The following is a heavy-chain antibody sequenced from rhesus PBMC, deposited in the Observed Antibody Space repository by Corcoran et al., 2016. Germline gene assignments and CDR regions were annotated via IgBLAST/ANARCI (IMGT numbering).Heavy chain of an antibody. Sequence: QVQLQESGPGLVKPSETLSLTCAVSGASISSYWWSWIRQPPGKGLEWIGEFNGKSGNSYYNPSLKSRVTISKDASKNPFSLKLSSVTAADTAVYYCARSGYGSGGVYWGQGVMVTVSS. V-gene: IGHV4-80*01. CDR1: GASISSYW. D-gene: IGHD4-4*01. CDR2: FNGKSGNS. CDR3: ARSGYGSGGVY. J-gene: IGHJ4*01.